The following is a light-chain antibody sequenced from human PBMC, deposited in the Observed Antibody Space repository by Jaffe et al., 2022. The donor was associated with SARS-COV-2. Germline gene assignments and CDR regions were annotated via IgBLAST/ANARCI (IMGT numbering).Light chain of an antibody. V-gene: IGLV4-69*01. CDR3: QTWGTGIGV. CDR1: SGQSSYA. J-gene: IGLJ3*02. CDR2: LNSDGSH. Sequence: QLVLTQSPSASASLGASVKLTCTLSSGQSSYAIAWYQQQPEKGPRYLMKLNSDGSHSKGDGIPDRFSGSSSGAERYLTISSLQSEDEADYYCQTWGTGIGVFGGGTKLTVL.